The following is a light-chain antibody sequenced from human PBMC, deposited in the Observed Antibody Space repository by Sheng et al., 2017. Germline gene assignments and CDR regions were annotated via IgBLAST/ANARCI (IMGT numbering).Light chain of an antibody. CDR2: AAS. Sequence: DLQLTQSPSFLSASVGDRVTITCRASQAISSYLAWYQQKPGKAPKLLIYAASTLQSGVPSRFSGSGSVTEFTLTITSLQPEDFATYYCQQYKSYSVTFGGGTKVEIK. CDR3: QQYKSYSVT. V-gene: IGKV1-9*01. CDR1: QAISSY. J-gene: IGKJ4*01.